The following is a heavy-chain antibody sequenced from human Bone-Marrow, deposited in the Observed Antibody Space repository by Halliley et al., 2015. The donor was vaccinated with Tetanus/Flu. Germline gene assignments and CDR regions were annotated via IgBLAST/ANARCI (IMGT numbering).Heavy chain of an antibody. V-gene: IGHV4-30-2*01. Sequence: TLSLTCAVSGGSISSGGYSWSWIRQPPGKGLEWIGYIHHSGLSNSNPSLKSRPTISVDRSKNQLSLRLSSVTAADTAVYYCARGGDIMDVWGQGTTVTVSS. CDR3: ARGGDIMDV. D-gene: IGHD3-10*01. CDR2: IHHSGLS. J-gene: IGHJ6*02. CDR1: GGSISSGGYS.